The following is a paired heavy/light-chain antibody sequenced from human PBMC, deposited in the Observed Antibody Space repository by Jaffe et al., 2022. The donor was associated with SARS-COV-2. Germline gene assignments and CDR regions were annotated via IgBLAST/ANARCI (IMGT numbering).Light chain of an antibody. J-gene: IGKJ3*01. CDR1: QSVDSTY. Sequence: EIMLSQSPGTLSLSPGQRATLSCRASQSVDSTYLAWYQQRPGQAPRLLIYGASRRATGIPDRFTGSGSGTDFTLTISRLEPEDFAMYYCQQYDSSLFTFGPGTKVDL. CDR3: QQYDSSLFT. V-gene: IGKV3-20*01. CDR2: GAS.
Heavy chain of an antibody. CDR3: ASYLISLHAFHY. CDR1: GFNFISYS. Sequence: EVQLVESGGGLVQPGGSLRLSCAASGFNFISYSMSWVRQAPGKGLEWLSYITTSSSTIYYADSVKGRFTISRDNAKNSLSLQMNSLSAEDTAVYYCASYLISLHAFHYWGQGILVTVSS. V-gene: IGHV3-48*01. J-gene: IGHJ4*02. D-gene: IGHD2-8*01. CDR2: ITTSSSTI.